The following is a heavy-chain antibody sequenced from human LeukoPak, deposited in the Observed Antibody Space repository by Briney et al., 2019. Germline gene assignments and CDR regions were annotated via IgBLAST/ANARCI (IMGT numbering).Heavy chain of an antibody. CDR3: ARGLRDYSNSLTFDY. CDR2: INHSGST. Sequence: SETLSLTCAVYGGSFSGYYWSWIRQPPGKGLDLIGEINHSGSTNYNPSLKSRVTISVDTSKNQFSLKLSSVTAADTAVYYCARGLRDYSNSLTFDYWGQGTLVNVSS. D-gene: IGHD4-11*01. J-gene: IGHJ4*02. CDR1: GGSFSGYY. V-gene: IGHV4-34*01.